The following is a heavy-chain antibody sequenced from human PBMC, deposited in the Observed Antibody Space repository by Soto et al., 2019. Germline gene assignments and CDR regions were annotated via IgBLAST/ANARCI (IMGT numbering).Heavy chain of an antibody. Sequence: PSETLSLTCTVSGGSISNGTSYWSWIRQRPGKGLQWIGSVSHIGSTNYNPSLKSRITISVGTSKTQSSLRLDSVTAADTAVYYCSRIAVSGPRTGFDYWGQGILVTVSS. CDR1: GGSISNGTSY. J-gene: IGHJ4*02. CDR2: VSHIGST. CDR3: SRIAVSGPRTGFDY. D-gene: IGHD6-19*01. V-gene: IGHV4-39*01.